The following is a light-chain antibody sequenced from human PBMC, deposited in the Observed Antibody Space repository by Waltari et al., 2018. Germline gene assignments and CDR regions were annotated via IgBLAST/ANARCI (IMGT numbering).Light chain of an antibody. Sequence: QLVLTQSPSASASLGASVKLTCTLSSGHSSNVIAWHQQQPEKGPRYLMKVNSDGSHSKGDKSPDRFSGSSSGAEHYLTIPSLQSEDEADYYCQTGGHGTWVFGGGTKLTVL. J-gene: IGLJ3*02. CDR2: VNSDGSH. CDR3: QTGGHGTWV. CDR1: SGHSSNV. V-gene: IGLV4-69*01.